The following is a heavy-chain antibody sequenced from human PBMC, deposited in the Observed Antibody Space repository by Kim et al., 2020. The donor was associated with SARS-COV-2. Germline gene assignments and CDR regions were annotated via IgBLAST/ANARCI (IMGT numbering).Heavy chain of an antibody. V-gene: IGHV4-39*01. CDR3: ASRTQGLSGSSVFDY. D-gene: IGHD1-26*01. J-gene: IGHJ4*02. Sequence: SETLSLTCTVSGGSISSSSYYWGWIRQPPGKGLEWFGSIYYSGSTYYNPSLKSRVTISVDTSKNQFSLKLSSATAADTAVYYCASRTQGLSGSSVFDYWGQGTLVTVSS. CDR1: GGSISSSSYY. CDR2: IYYSGST.